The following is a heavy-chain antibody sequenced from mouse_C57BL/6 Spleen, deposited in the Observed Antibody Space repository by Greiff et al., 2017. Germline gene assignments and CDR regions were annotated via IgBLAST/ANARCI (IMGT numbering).Heavy chain of an antibody. CDR2: INPSTGGT. J-gene: IGHJ2*01. V-gene: IGHV1-42*01. Sequence: EVKLMESGPELVKPGASVKISCKASGYSFTGYYMNWVKQSPEKSLEWIGEINPSTGGTTYNQKFKAKATLTVDKSSSTAYMQLKSLTSEDSAVYYCASFYYDYDGRVDYWGQGTTLTVSS. CDR1: GYSFTGYY. D-gene: IGHD2-4*01. CDR3: ASFYYDYDGRVDY.